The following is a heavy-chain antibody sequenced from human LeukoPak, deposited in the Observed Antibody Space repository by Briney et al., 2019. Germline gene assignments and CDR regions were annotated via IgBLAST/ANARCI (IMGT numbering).Heavy chain of an antibody. Sequence: SEALSLTCTVFGDSMNNYYWNWIRQPPGKGLEWIGNIPHGGTTKFHPSLESRVTISVDTSKKQFSLRLRSVTAADTAVYYCAKTGSLFGRFLDHWGQGALV. CDR1: GDSMNNYY. V-gene: IGHV4-59*01. D-gene: IGHD3-10*02. CDR3: AKTGSLFGRFLDH. J-gene: IGHJ4*02. CDR2: IPHGGTT.